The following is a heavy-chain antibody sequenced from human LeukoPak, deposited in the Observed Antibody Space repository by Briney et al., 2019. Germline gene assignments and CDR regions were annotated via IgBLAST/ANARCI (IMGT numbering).Heavy chain of an antibody. Sequence: SETLSLTCTVSGGSISSYYWSWIRQPPGKGLEWIGYIYYSGSTNYNPSLKGRVTISVDTSKNQFSLKLSSVTAADTAVYYCARLPRTGLESGGSCSTARFYGMDVWGQGTTVTVSS. CDR1: GGSISSYY. J-gene: IGHJ6*02. V-gene: IGHV4-59*01. CDR3: ARLPRTGLESGGSCSTARFYGMDV. CDR2: IYYSGST. D-gene: IGHD2-15*01.